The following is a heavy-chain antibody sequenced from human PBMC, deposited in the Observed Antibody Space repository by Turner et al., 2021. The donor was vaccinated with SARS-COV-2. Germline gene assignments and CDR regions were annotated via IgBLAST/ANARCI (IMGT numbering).Heavy chain of an antibody. D-gene: IGHD3-10*02. Sequence: QVQLQESGPGLVKPSETLSLTCTVSGASISSYYWSWIRQPPGKGLEWIGYIYYSVSTNYNPSLKSRVTISVDTSKNQFSLKLSSVTAADTAVYYCASETRYYSGRGWFDPWGQGTLVTVSS. CDR1: GASISSYY. CDR2: IYYSVST. CDR3: ASETRYYSGRGWFDP. J-gene: IGHJ5*02. V-gene: IGHV4-59*08.